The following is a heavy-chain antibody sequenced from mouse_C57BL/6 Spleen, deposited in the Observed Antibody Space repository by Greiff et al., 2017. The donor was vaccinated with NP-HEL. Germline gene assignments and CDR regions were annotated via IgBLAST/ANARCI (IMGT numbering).Heavy chain of an antibody. CDR3: ARNRDLGRRGYYFDY. D-gene: IGHD4-1*01. CDR1: GYTFTSYG. V-gene: IGHV1-58*01. J-gene: IGHJ2*01. CDR2: IYIGNGYT. Sequence: EVQLQQSGAELVRPGSSVKMSCTTSGYTFTSYGINWVKQRPGQGLEWIGYIYIGNGYTEYNEKFKGKATMTSDTTSNTAYMQLSSLTSEDSAIYCCARNRDLGRRGYYFDYWGQGTTLTVSS.